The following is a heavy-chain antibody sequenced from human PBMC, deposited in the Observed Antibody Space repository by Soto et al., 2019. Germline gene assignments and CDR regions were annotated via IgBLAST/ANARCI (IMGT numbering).Heavy chain of an antibody. CDR2: IYHSGST. D-gene: IGHD3-9*01. Sequence: QLQLQESGSGLVKPSQTLSLTCSVSGASISSGGYSWNWIRQPPGKGLEWIGYIYHSGSTYYNPSLKSRVTKSVDKSKNQFSLKLSSVTAADTAVYYCARDDLNGYFFDIWGQGTMVTVSS. J-gene: IGHJ3*02. V-gene: IGHV4-30-2*01. CDR3: ARDDLNGYFFDI. CDR1: GASISSGGYS.